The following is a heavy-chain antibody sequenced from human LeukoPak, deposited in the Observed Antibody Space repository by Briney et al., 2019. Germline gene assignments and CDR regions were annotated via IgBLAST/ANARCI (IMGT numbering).Heavy chain of an antibody. CDR1: GGSISSYY. CDR2: IYYSGST. D-gene: IGHD1-7*01. CDR3: ARGTNWNYGFDY. J-gene: IGHJ4*02. Sequence: SETLSLTCTVSGGSISSYYWSWIRQPPGKGLEWIGYIYYSGSTYYNPSLKSRVTISVDRSKNQFSLKLSSVTAADTAVYYCARGTNWNYGFDYWGQGTLVTVSP. V-gene: IGHV4-59*12.